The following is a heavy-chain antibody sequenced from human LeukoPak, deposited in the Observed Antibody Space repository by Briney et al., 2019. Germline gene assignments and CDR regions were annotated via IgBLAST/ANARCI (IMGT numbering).Heavy chain of an antibody. CDR1: GYTFTGYY. CDR2: INPDSGGT. D-gene: IGHD3-22*01. J-gene: IGHJ6*03. Sequence: ASVKVSCKASGYTFTGYYMHWVRQAPGQGLEWMGQINPDSGGTYYAQKFQGRVTVTRDTSISTAYMQLSGLSSDDTAVYYCARGGYYDSSGYYYGGNYYMDVWGKGTTVTVSS. CDR3: ARGGYYDSSGYYYGGNYYMDV. V-gene: IGHV1-2*06.